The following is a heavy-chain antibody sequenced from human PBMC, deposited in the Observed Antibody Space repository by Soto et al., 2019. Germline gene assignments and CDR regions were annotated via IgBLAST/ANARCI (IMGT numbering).Heavy chain of an antibody. Sequence: SETLSLTCTVSGGSISSGGYYWSWIRQHPGKGLEWIGYIYYSGSTYYNPSLKRRVTISVDTSKNQFSLKLSSVTAADTAVYYCTRGGTIFGVVIMPFGYYYYGMDVWGQGTTVTVSS. CDR2: IYYSGST. J-gene: IGHJ6*02. CDR3: TRGGTIFGVVIMPFGYYYYGMDV. V-gene: IGHV4-31*03. D-gene: IGHD3-3*01. CDR1: GGSISSGGYY.